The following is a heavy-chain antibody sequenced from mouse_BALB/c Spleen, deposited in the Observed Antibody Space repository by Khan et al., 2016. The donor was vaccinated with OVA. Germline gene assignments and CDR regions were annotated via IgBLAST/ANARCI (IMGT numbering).Heavy chain of an antibody. J-gene: IGHJ4*01. CDR3: AREYGQSHDAMSF. D-gene: IGHD2-10*02. CDR1: GFSLSTYG. V-gene: IGHV2-9*02. CDR2: MWAGGST. Sequence: QVQLKESGPGLVAPSQSLSITCTVSGFSLSTYGVHWVRQPPGKGLEWLGVMWAGGSTNYNSALMSRLIICRDNSKSQVFLKMNSLQTDDTAMYYCAREYGQSHDAMSFWGQGISVTVSS.